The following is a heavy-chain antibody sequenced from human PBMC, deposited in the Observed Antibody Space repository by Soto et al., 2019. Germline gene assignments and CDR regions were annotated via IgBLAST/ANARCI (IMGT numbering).Heavy chain of an antibody. J-gene: IGHJ2*01. CDR1: GFTFSSYG. V-gene: IGHV3-30*18. CDR3: ANDIRLSGFNKWYLDL. D-gene: IGHD3-22*01. CDR2: ISYDGSNK. Sequence: GGSLRLSCAASGFTFSSYGMHWVRQAPGKGLEWVAVISYDGSNKYYADSVKGRFTISRDNSKNTLYLQMNSLRAEVTAVYYCANDIRLSGFNKWYLDLWGRGTLVTVSS.